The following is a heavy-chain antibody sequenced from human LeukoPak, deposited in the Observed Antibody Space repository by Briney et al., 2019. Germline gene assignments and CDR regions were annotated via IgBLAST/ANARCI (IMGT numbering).Heavy chain of an antibody. CDR3: AKPRSDYYYSAFDY. J-gene: IGHJ4*02. V-gene: IGHV3-23*01. CDR1: GFTFSSYG. D-gene: IGHD3-22*01. Sequence: PGGSLRLSCAASGFTFSSYGMHWVRQAPGRGLEWVSGISGSGGSTYYADSVKGRFTISRDNSKNTLYLQMNSLRAEGTAVYYCAKPRSDYYYSAFDYWGQGTLVTVSS. CDR2: ISGSGGST.